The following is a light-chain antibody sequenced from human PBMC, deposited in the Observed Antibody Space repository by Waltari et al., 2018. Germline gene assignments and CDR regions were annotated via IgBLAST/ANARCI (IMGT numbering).Light chain of an antibody. CDR2: GAS. J-gene: IGKJ4*01. Sequence: EIVLTQSPGTLSLSPGERATLSCRASQSISISYLAGYQQKPGQSPRLLIYGASSRAAGIPDRFSGRVSGTDFTLTISRLEPEDFAVYYCQQYGASRLTFGGGTKVEIK. V-gene: IGKV3-20*01. CDR3: QQYGASRLT. CDR1: QSISISY.